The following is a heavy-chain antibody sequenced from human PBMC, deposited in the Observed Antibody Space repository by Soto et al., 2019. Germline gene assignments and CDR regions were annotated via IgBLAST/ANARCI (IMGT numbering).Heavy chain of an antibody. Sequence: GASVKVSCKASGYTFTRSGISWVRQAPGQGLEWMGWINPNSGGTNYAQKFQGWVTMTRDTSISTAYMELSRLRSDDTAVYYCARVFSRGYYYYGMDVWGQGTTVTVS. CDR2: INPNSGGT. D-gene: IGHD3-10*01. CDR1: GYTFTRSG. V-gene: IGHV1-2*04. CDR3: ARVFSRGYYYYGMDV. J-gene: IGHJ6*02.